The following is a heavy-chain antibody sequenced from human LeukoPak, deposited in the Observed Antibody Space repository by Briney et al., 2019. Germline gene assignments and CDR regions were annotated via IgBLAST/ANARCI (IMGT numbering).Heavy chain of an antibody. CDR3: ASRWGRYCSSTSCYSGMDV. CDR1: GYTFTSYG. J-gene: IGHJ6*04. V-gene: IGHV1-18*01. CDR2: ISAYNGNT. D-gene: IGHD2-2*01. Sequence: ASVKVSCKASGYTFTSYGISWVRQAPGQGLEWMGWISAYNGNTNYAQKLQGRVTMTTDTSTSTAYMELRSLRSEDTAVYYCASRWGRYCSSTSCYSGMDVWGKGTTVTVSS.